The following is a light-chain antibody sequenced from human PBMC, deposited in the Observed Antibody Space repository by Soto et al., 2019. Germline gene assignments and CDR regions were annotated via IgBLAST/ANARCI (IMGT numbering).Light chain of an antibody. CDR1: QSVSSN. Sequence: EIMMTQSPATLSVSPGERATLSCWASQSVSSNLAWYQQRPGQAPRLLIYGASTRAAGIPARFSGSGSGTDFTLTISGLQSEDSALYYCQQHNNWPYTFGQGTKLEIK. CDR3: QQHNNWPYT. J-gene: IGKJ2*01. CDR2: GAS. V-gene: IGKV3-15*01.